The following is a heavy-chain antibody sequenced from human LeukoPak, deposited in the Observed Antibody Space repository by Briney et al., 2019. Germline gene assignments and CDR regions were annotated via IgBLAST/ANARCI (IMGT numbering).Heavy chain of an antibody. Sequence: GGSLRLSCAASGFTVSSNYMSWVRQAPGKGLEWVSVIYSGGRTYYADSVKGRFTISRDNAKNSLYLQMNSLRAEDTAVYYCARDHTAMAAFDYWGQGTLVTVSS. CDR3: ARDHTAMAAFDY. D-gene: IGHD5-18*01. CDR2: IYSGGRT. V-gene: IGHV3-53*01. CDR1: GFTVSSNY. J-gene: IGHJ4*02.